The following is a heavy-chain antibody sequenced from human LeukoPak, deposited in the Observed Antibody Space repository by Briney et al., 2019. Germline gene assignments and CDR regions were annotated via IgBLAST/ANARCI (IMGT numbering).Heavy chain of an antibody. J-gene: IGHJ6*02. CDR2: IVVGSGNT. D-gene: IGHD6-13*01. V-gene: IGHV1-58*01. CDR1: GFTFTSSA. Sequence: SVKVSCKASGFTFTSSAVQWVRQARGQRLEWIGWIVVGSGNTNYAQKFQERVTITRDMSTSTAYMELSSPRSEDTAVYYCAADRTAAAQRWYYYYGMDVWGQGTTVTVSS. CDR3: AADRTAAAQRWYYYYGMDV.